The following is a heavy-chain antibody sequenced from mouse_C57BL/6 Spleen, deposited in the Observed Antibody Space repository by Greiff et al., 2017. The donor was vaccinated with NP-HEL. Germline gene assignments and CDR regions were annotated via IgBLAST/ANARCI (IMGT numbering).Heavy chain of an antibody. D-gene: IGHD3-3*01. CDR2: IDPSDSYT. Sequence: QVQLQQPGAELVKPGASVKLSCKASGYTFTSYWMQWVKQRPGQGLEWIGEIDPSDSYTNYNQKFKGKATLTVDTSSSTAYMQLSSLTSEDSAVYYCARPPGGTGDYWGQGTTLTVSS. V-gene: IGHV1-50*01. CDR1: GYTFTSYW. CDR3: ARPPGGTGDY. J-gene: IGHJ2*01.